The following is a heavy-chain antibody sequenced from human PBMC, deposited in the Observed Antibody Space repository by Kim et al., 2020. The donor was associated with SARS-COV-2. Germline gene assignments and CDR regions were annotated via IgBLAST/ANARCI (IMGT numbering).Heavy chain of an antibody. Sequence: GGSLRLSCAASGFTFRNSAMSWVRQAPGKGLEWVSGIFGSGTGTYYADSVKGRFTISRDNSKNILYLQMNNLRAEDTAVYYCARPLYVTSVTFYWYFELWGGGTLVAVSS. J-gene: IGHJ2*01. CDR2: IFGSGTGT. V-gene: IGHV3-23*05. CDR1: GFTFRNSA. D-gene: IGHD3-10*02. CDR3: ARPLYVTSVTFYWYFEL.